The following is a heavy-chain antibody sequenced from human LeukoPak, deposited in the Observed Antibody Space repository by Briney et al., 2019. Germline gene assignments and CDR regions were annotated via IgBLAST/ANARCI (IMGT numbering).Heavy chain of an antibody. CDR1: GGSFSGYY. D-gene: IGHD1-26*01. CDR3: ARGPEGGSYGSEDY. J-gene: IGHJ4*02. CDR2: INHSGST. Sequence: SETLSLTCAVYGGSFSGYYWSWIRQPPGKGLEWIGEINHSGSTNYNPSLKSRVTISVDTSKNQFSLKLSSVTAADTAVYYCARGPEGGSYGSEDYWGQGTLVTVSS. V-gene: IGHV4-34*01.